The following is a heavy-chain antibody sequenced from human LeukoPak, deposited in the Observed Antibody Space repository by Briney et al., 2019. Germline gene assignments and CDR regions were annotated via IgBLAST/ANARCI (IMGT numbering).Heavy chain of an antibody. CDR3: ARDKYSSSSLYNWFDP. Sequence: ASVKVSCKASGDTFSSYAISWVRQAPGQGLEWMGRIIPIHGIANYAQKFQGRVTITPDKSTSTAYMELSSLRSEDTAVYYCARDKYSSSSLYNWFDPWGQGTLVTVSS. CDR2: IIPIHGIA. D-gene: IGHD6-6*01. J-gene: IGHJ5*02. CDR1: GDTFSSYA. V-gene: IGHV1-69*04.